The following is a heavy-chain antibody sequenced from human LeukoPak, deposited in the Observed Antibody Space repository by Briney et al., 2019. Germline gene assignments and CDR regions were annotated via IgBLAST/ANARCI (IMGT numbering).Heavy chain of an antibody. CDR3: ARYNDYSDSSGYYWGVDP. CDR1: GGSLSSNY. V-gene: IGHV4-59*08. CDR2: IYFSGST. J-gene: IGHJ5*02. D-gene: IGHD3-22*01. Sequence: SETLSLTCTVPGGSLSSNYWSWIRKPPGKGLEWIGYIYFSGSTNYNPSLKSRVTISVDTSKNQFSLKLSSVTAADTAVYYCARYNDYSDSSGYYWGVDPWGQGTLVTVSS.